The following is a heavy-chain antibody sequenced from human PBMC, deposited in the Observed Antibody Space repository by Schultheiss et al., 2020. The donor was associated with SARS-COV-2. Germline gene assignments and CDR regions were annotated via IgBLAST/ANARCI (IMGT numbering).Heavy chain of an antibody. CDR2: INHSGST. Sequence: SQTLSLTCAVYGGSFSGYYWSWIRQPPGKGLEWIGEINHSGSTNYNPSLKSRVTISVDTSKNQFSLKLSSVTAADTAVYYCARGDGDSPFDPWGQGTLVTVSS. D-gene: IGHD4-17*01. J-gene: IGHJ5*02. CDR3: ARGDGDSPFDP. CDR1: GGSFSGYY. V-gene: IGHV4-34*01.